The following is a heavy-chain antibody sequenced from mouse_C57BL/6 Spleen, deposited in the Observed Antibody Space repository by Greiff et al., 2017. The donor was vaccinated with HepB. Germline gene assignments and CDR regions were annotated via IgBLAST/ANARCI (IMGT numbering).Heavy chain of an antibody. D-gene: IGHD1-1*01. CDR2: ISDGGSYT. V-gene: IGHV5-4*01. Sequence: EVQLVESGGGLVKPGGSLKLSCAASGFTFSSYAMSWVRQTPEKRLEWVATISDGGSYTYYPDNVKGRFTISRDNAKNNLYLQMSHLKSEDTAMYYCARGYYGSSNYFDYWGQGTTLTVSS. CDR3: ARGYYGSSNYFDY. CDR1: GFTFSSYA. J-gene: IGHJ2*01.